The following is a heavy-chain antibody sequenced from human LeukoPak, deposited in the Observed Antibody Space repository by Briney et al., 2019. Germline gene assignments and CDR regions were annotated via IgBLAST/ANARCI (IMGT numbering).Heavy chain of an antibody. Sequence: GGSLRLSCAASGFTFSSYGMHWVRQAPGKGLEWVAFIRYDGSNKYYAESVKGRFTISRDNSKNTLYLQMNSLRAEDTAVYYCAKIMITFGGVIVMVDYWGQGTLVTVSS. V-gene: IGHV3-30*02. CDR1: GFTFSSYG. CDR3: AKIMITFGGVIVMVDY. J-gene: IGHJ4*02. D-gene: IGHD3-16*02. CDR2: IRYDGSNK.